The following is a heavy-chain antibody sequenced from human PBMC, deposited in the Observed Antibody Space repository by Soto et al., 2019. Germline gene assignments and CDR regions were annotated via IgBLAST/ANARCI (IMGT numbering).Heavy chain of an antibody. D-gene: IGHD3-3*02. V-gene: IGHV4-59*01. CDR3: AREVRRIFGVIIRTYGMDV. CDR1: GGAISSYY. CDR2: IYNSGSTNHP. Sequence: SETLSLTCTVSGGAISSYYWGWIRQPPGKGLEWIGHIYNSGSTNHPNYNPSFKSRVSISLDTPKNQFSLKLSSVTAADTAVYYCAREVRRIFGVIIRTYGMDVWGQGTTVTVSS. J-gene: IGHJ6*01.